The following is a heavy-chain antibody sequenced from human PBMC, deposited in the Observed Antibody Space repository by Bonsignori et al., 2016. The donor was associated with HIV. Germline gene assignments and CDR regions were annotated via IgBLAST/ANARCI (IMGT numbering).Heavy chain of an antibody. Sequence: WVRQAPGQGLEWMGWINPENGASKYAQKFQGGITMTRDTSSRTAYMEVDRLTTDDTAMYYCARGGYDSIQYSFDYWGQGTMVTVSS. CDR3: ARGGYDSIQYSFDY. D-gene: IGHD3-3*01. J-gene: IGHJ4*02. V-gene: IGHV1-2*02. CDR2: INPENGAS.